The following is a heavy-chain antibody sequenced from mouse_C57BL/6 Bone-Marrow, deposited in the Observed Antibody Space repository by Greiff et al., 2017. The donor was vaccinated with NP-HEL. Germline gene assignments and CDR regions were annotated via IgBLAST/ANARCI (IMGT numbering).Heavy chain of an antibody. D-gene: IGHD4-1*01. Sequence: EVKVVESGGGLVKPGGSLKLSCAASGFTFSSYAMSWVRQTPEKRLEWVATISDGGSYTYYPDNVKGRFTISRDNAKNNLYLQMSHLKSEDTAMYYCAANWDGVYAMDYWGQGTSVTVSS. CDR3: AANWDGVYAMDY. CDR2: ISDGGSYT. J-gene: IGHJ4*01. V-gene: IGHV5-4*03. CDR1: GFTFSSYA.